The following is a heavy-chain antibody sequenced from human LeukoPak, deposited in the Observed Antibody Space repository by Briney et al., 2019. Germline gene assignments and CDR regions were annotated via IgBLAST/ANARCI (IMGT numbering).Heavy chain of an antibody. D-gene: IGHD3-3*01. V-gene: IGHV3-30*18. J-gene: IGHJ4*02. CDR2: ISYDGSNK. Sequence: GRSLRLSCAASGFTFSSYGMHWVRQAPGKGLEGVAVISYDGSNKYYADSVKGRFTISRDNSKNTLYLQMTSLRAEDTAVYYCAKGRTIFGVVTPLDYWGEGTLVTVSS. CDR1: GFTFSSYG. CDR3: AKGRTIFGVVTPLDY.